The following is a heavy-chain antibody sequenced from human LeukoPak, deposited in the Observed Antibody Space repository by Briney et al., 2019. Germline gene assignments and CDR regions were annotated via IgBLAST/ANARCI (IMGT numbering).Heavy chain of an antibody. CDR1: GDSISSDY. D-gene: IGHD1/OR15-1a*01. Sequence: SETLSLTCTVSGDSISSDYWSWIRQPPGKGLEWIGYIYYSGSTNYNPSLKSRVTISVDTSKNHFSLKLSSVTAADTAVYYCARVATNNWFDPWGQGTLVTVSS. CDR3: ARVATNNWFDP. V-gene: IGHV4-59*01. J-gene: IGHJ5*02. CDR2: IYYSGST.